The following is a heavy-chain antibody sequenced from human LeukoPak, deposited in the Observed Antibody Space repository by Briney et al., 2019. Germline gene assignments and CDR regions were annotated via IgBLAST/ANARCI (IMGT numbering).Heavy chain of an antibody. CDR1: GFTFSSYG. CDR2: ISDSGGST. D-gene: IGHD3-22*01. V-gene: IGHV3-23*01. CDR3: AKVRLYYYDSSGYYGYFQH. Sequence: GGSLRLSCAASGFTFSSYGMSWVRQAPGKGLEWVSAISDSGGSTYYADSVKGRFTISRDNSKNTLYLQMNSLRAEDTAVYYRAKVRLYYYDSSGYYGYFQHWGQGTLVTVSS. J-gene: IGHJ1*01.